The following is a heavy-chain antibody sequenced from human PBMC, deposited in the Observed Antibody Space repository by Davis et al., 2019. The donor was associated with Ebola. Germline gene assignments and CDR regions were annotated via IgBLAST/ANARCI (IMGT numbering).Heavy chain of an antibody. CDR3: ATTATLTTFDY. Sequence: ASVKVSCKASGYTFTNYYIHWVRQAPGQGLEWMGWINPHNGNTNYAQKLQGRVTMTTDTSTSTAYMELRSLKSDDTAVYYCATTATLTTFDYWGQGTLVTVSS. J-gene: IGHJ4*02. V-gene: IGHV1-18*04. D-gene: IGHD1-1*01. CDR1: GYTFTNYY. CDR2: INPHNGNT.